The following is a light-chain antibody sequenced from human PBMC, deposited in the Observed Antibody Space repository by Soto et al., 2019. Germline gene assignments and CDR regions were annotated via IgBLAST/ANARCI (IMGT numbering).Light chain of an antibody. J-gene: IGKJ4*01. Sequence: AIQMTQSPSSLSASVGDRVTITCRASQDITNDLAWYQQKPGTAPKVLISAASSLQTGVPSRFSGSGSGTDFTLTISSLQPEDFATYYCQNYNSAPPLTFVGGTKVEIK. CDR1: QDITND. CDR3: QNYNSAPPLT. CDR2: AAS. V-gene: IGKV1-6*01.